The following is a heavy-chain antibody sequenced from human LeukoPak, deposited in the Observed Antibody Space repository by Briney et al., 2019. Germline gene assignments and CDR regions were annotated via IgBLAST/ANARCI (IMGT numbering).Heavy chain of an antibody. CDR2: IYGGGST. V-gene: IGHV3-53*01. D-gene: IGHD2-21*01. CDR1: GFTVRTHS. Sequence: GGSLRLSCAASGFTVRTHSMSWVRQAPGKGLEWVSVIYGGGSTYDADSVTGRFTIYRDSSKNKLFLQMNSLRAEDTALYYCASAREYCGGAECYEYFQHWGQGTLVTVSS. J-gene: IGHJ1*01. CDR3: ASAREYCGGAECYEYFQH.